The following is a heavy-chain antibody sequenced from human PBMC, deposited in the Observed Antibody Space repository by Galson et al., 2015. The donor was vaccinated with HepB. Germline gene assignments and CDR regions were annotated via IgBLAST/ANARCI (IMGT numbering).Heavy chain of an antibody. D-gene: IGHD4-17*01. V-gene: IGHV5-10-1*01. J-gene: IGHJ4*02. CDR3: ARLGPHDNYGDALVDY. CDR1: GYSFTSYW. Sequence: QSGAEVKKPGESLRISCKGSGYSFTSYWISWVRQMPGKGLEWMGRIDPSDSYTNYSPSFQGHVTISADKSISTAYLQWSSPKASDTAMYYCARLGPHDNYGDALVDYWGQGTLVTVSS. CDR2: IDPSDSYT.